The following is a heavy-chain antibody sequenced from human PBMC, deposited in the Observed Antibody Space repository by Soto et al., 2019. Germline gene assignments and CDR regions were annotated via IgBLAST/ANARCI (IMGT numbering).Heavy chain of an antibody. D-gene: IGHD3-22*01. CDR3: ARDFDSSGYYYRGNDY. CDR2: ISAYNGYT. Sequence: EASLKGSCKDSGYTFTGYGISWVRQAPVQGLEWMGWISAYNGYTNYAQKLQGRVTMTTDTSTSTAYMELGSLRSDDTAVYYCARDFDSSGYYYRGNDYWGQGNLVTVSA. V-gene: IGHV1-18*01. J-gene: IGHJ4*02. CDR1: GYTFTGYG.